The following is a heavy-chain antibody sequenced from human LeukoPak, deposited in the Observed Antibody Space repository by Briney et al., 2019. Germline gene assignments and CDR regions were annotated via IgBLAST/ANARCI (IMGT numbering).Heavy chain of an antibody. J-gene: IGHJ6*03. CDR3: ARATFRMVRGVRYYYYMDV. CDR1: GYTFTSYD. Sequence: ASVKVSCKASGYTFTSYDINWVRQATGQGLEWMGWMNPNSGNTGYAQKFQGRVTMTRNTSISTAYMELSSLRSEDTVVYYCARATFRMVRGVRYYYYMDVWGKGTTVTISS. D-gene: IGHD3-10*01. CDR2: MNPNSGNT. V-gene: IGHV1-8*01.